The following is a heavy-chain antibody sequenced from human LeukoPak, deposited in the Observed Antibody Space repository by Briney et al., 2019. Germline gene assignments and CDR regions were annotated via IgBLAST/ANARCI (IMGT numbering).Heavy chain of an antibody. CDR1: GFTFSSYW. D-gene: IGHD3-22*01. Sequence: PGGSLRLSCAASGFTFSSYWMHWVRQAPGKGLVWVSRINSDGSSTSYADSVKGRFTISRDNAKNTLYLQMNSLRAEDTAVYYCARGPYYDSSGYYPEPVDYWGQGTLVTVSS. V-gene: IGHV3-74*01. J-gene: IGHJ4*02. CDR3: ARGPYYDSSGYYPEPVDY. CDR2: INSDGSST.